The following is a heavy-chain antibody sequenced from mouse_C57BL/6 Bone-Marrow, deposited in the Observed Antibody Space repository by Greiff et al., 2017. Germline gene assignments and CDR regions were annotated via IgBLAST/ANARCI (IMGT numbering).Heavy chain of an antibody. D-gene: IGHD2-4*01. CDR1: GYTFTDYE. Sequence: QVQLKESGAELVRPGASVTLSCKASGYTFTDYEMHWVKQTPVHGLEWIGAIEPETGGTAYNQKFKGKAILTADKSSSTAYMELRSLTSEDSAVYYCTRGGYDYPYFDYWGQGTTLTVSS. CDR3: TRGGYDYPYFDY. J-gene: IGHJ2*01. CDR2: IEPETGGT. V-gene: IGHV1-15*01.